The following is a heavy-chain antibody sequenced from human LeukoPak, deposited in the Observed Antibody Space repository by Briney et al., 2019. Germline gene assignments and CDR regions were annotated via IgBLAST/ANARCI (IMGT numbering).Heavy chain of an antibody. CDR2: ICHSGST. J-gene: IGHJ5*01. V-gene: IGHV4-38-2*02. D-gene: IGHD3-10*01. CDR1: GYSLSSGHY. Sequence: PSETLSLTCTVSGYSLSSGHYWGWIRQPPGKGLEWLGSICHSGSTYYNPSLKSRGTISVDTSKNPFSLKLSSVTAADTAVYYCARDRRGFDWFDYWGQGTLVTVSS. CDR3: ARDRRGFDWFDY.